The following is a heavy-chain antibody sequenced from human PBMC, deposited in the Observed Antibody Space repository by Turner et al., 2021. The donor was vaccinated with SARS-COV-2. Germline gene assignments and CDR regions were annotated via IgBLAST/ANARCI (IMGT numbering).Heavy chain of an antibody. D-gene: IGHD3-22*01. V-gene: IGHV4-39*01. Sequence: QLPLQEPGPGLVKPSANLSLSCTISGVSLTSTNFFWGWIRQSPGKGLEWMGTFSYSGSTFYNPSFKGRVTMSADPSKRQFFLRLTSVTAADTAVYYCARLYHHDTSGVDFWGQGTQVTVSS. CDR2: FSYSGST. J-gene: IGHJ4*02. CDR1: GVSLTSTNFF. CDR3: ARLYHHDTSGVDF.